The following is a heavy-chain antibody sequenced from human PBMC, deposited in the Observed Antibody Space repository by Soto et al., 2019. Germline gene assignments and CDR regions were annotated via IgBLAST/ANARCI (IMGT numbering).Heavy chain of an antibody. Sequence: SETLSLTCTVSGSSIRSSGYYWGWIRRPPGMGLEWIGSIFHSGSTLYTPSLNGRVTISVDTSKNQFSLKMTSVAAADTAVYYCARHATYCSSNSCYEFDFWGQGSLVTVSS. J-gene: IGHJ4*02. CDR3: ARHATYCSSNSCYEFDF. V-gene: IGHV4-39*01. D-gene: IGHD2-2*01. CDR1: GSSIRSSGYY. CDR2: IFHSGST.